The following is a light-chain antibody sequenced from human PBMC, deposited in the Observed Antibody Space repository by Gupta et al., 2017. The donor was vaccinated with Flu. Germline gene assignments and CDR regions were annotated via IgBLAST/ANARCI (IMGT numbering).Light chain of an antibody. V-gene: IGKV6-21*01. CDR3: LQSSTFPGT. J-gene: IGKJ5*01. CDR2: FAS. Sequence: TPKETVTISCRASQSIGDNLHWYQQKPNQSPVLLIKFASQSFSGAPARFSGSGSGTEFTLTIYSLEAEDAATYYCLQSSTFPGTYGQGTRLEIK. CDR1: QSIGDN.